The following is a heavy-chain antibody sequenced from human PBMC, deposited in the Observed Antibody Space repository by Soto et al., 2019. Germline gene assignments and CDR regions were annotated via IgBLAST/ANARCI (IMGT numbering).Heavy chain of an antibody. CDR3: AKGWLRFGYFDY. V-gene: IGHV3-23*01. J-gene: IGHJ4*02. D-gene: IGHD5-12*01. CDR1: GFTLGSYA. CDR2: ISGSGGST. Sequence: GFMRLSCAASGFTLGSYAMSWVRQAPGKGLEWVSAISGSGGSTYYADSVKGRFTISRDNSKNTLYLQMNSLRAEDTAVYYCAKGWLRFGYFDYWGQGTLVTVPS.